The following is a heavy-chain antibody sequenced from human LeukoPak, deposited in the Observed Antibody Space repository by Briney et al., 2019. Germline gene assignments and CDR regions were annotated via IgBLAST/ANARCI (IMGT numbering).Heavy chain of an antibody. Sequence: GGSLRLSCAASGFSFSSFSMKWDRPAPGMGRGWVLYSSSDSSVMHDGDAVKSRFAISRDNAKNSLYLQMNSLRAEDTAVYYCARKSGSSGYPFDYWGQGTLVTVSS. CDR3: ARKSGSSGYPFDY. V-gene: IGHV3-48*01. CDR1: GFSFSSFS. D-gene: IGHD3-22*01. J-gene: IGHJ4*02. CDR2: SSSDSSVM.